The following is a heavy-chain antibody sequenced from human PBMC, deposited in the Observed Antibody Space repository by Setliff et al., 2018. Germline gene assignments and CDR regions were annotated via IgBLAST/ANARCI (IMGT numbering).Heavy chain of an antibody. D-gene: IGHD1-26*01. CDR3: MKKIIAGGGPPYDYFDY. Sequence: GSLRLSCAASGFTFSSYWMSWIRQAPGKGLEWISYISSSGTSIYYADSVKGRFTISKDNAKNSLYLQMNSLRADDTAVYYCMKKIIAGGGPPYDYFDYWGQGTLVTVSS. CDR2: ISSSGTSI. V-gene: IGHV3-11*01. J-gene: IGHJ4*02. CDR1: GFTFSSYW.